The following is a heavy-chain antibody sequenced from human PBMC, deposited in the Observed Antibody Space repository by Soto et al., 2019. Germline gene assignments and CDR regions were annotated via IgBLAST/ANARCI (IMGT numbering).Heavy chain of an antibody. CDR3: ARGTTTSAFSAMDV. J-gene: IGHJ6*02. CDR2: ISYDGDNK. CDR1: GFTFNYHA. V-gene: IGHV3-30-3*01. D-gene: IGHD1-1*01. Sequence: QVQLVESGGGVVQPGRSLRLSCAASGFTFNYHAINWVRQAPGKGLEWVAVISYDGDNKYIAEAVKGRFTISRDNSKNTVSLQMNSLRTEDTAMYFCARGTTTSAFSAMDVWGQGTTVTVSS.